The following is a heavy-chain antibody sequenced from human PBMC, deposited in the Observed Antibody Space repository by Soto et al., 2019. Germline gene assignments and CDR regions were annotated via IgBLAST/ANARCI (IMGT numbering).Heavy chain of an antibody. Sequence: PGGSLRLSCAASGFTFSNYGMSWVRQAPGKGLEWVANIKQDGSEKYYVDSVKGRFTISRDNAKNSLYLQMNSLRAEDTAVYYCARDFQYRGQGTLLTASS. CDR3: ARDFQY. V-gene: IGHV3-7*03. CDR2: IKQDGSEK. CDR1: GFTFSNYG. J-gene: IGHJ4*02.